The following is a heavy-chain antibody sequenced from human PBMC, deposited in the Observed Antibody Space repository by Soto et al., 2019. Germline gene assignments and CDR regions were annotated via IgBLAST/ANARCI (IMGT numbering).Heavy chain of an antibody. Sequence: GGSLRLSCAASGFTFSSYEMNWVRQAPGKGLEWVSYISSSGSTIYYADSVKGRFTISRDNAKNSLHLQMNSLRAEDTAVYYCARDSAHYDILTGYYKYYFDYWGQGTLVTVSS. CDR3: ARDSAHYDILTGYYKYYFDY. V-gene: IGHV3-48*03. CDR1: GFTFSSYE. J-gene: IGHJ4*02. D-gene: IGHD3-9*01. CDR2: ISSSGSTI.